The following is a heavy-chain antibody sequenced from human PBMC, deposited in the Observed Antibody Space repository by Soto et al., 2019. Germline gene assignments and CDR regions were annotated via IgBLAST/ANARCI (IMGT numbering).Heavy chain of an antibody. J-gene: IGHJ1*01. Sequence: QITLKESGPTLVTPTETLTLTCTFSGFSLSSSGVGVGWIRQPPGQALEWVALIYWDDTKCYSPSLKSGLTITKDTSRNQVVLTMTNMDPVGTATYYCAHIRVTMIVGAGYFQHWGQGTLVTVSS. D-gene: IGHD3-22*01. V-gene: IGHV2-5*02. CDR1: GFSLSSSGVG. CDR2: IYWDDTK. CDR3: AHIRVTMIVGAGYFQH.